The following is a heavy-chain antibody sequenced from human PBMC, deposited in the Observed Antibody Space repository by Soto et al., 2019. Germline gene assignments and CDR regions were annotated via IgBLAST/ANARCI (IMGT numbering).Heavy chain of an antibody. J-gene: IGHJ3*02. Sequence: ASVKVSCTASGYTFTGDYMHWVRQAPGQGLEWMGWINPNSGGTNYAQKFQGWVTMTRDTSISTAYMELSRLRSDGTAVYYCARAYCSSTSCYSEGDAFDIWGQGTMVTVSS. CDR2: INPNSGGT. D-gene: IGHD2-2*01. V-gene: IGHV1-2*04. CDR1: GYTFTGDY. CDR3: ARAYCSSTSCYSEGDAFDI.